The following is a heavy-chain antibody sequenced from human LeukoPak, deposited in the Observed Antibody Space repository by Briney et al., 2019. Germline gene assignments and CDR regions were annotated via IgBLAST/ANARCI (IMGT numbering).Heavy chain of an antibody. CDR3: AIESSEGFNN. D-gene: IGHD3-3*01. V-gene: IGHV1-18*01. CDR2: ISSYNGNT. CDR1: GYTFTSWS. J-gene: IGHJ4*02. Sequence: ASVKVSYKVSGYTFTSWSITLVRQAPGQGLEWMGWISSYNGNTNYAQKFQGRVTMTTDTPTSTAYMELRTLRSDDTAVYFCAIESSEGFNNCAQGTLVTVSS.